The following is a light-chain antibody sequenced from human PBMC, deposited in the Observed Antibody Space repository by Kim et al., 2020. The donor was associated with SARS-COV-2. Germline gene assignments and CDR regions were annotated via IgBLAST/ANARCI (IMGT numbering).Light chain of an antibody. Sequence: QTTTLTCTGNTKNVGNQGAAWLQQHQGHPPKLLSYRNNNRPSGISDRFSASRSGNTASLTITGLQPEDEADYYCSAWDDSLSTWVFGEGTQLTVL. CDR1: TKNVGNQG. J-gene: IGLJ3*02. V-gene: IGLV10-54*04. CDR3: SAWDDSLSTWV. CDR2: RNN.